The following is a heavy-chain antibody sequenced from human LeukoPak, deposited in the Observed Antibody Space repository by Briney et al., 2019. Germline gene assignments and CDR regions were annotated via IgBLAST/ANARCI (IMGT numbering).Heavy chain of an antibody. Sequence: ASVKVSCKASGYTFTSYAISWVRQAPGQGLEWMGRIIPILGIANYAQKFQGRVTITADKSTSTAYMELSSLRSEDTAVYYCARAGITMVRGVIGENWFDPWGQGTLVTVSS. CDR1: GYTFTSYA. V-gene: IGHV1-69*04. CDR2: IIPILGIA. J-gene: IGHJ5*02. CDR3: ARAGITMVRGVIGENWFDP. D-gene: IGHD3-10*01.